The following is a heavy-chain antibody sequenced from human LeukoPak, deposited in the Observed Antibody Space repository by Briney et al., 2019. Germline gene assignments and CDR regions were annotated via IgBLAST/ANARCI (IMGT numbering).Heavy chain of an antibody. CDR1: GFDFSRSD. CDR3: ARDRGGYYYYYMDV. D-gene: IGHD3-10*01. CDR2: IGTAYDT. Sequence: GGSLRLSCAASGFDFSRSDMHWVRQVTGKGLEWVSGIGTAYDTFYPDSLKGRFTISRDNSKNTLYLQMNSLRAEDTAVYYCARDRGGYYYYYMDVWGKGTTVTVSS. V-gene: IGHV3-13*01. J-gene: IGHJ6*03.